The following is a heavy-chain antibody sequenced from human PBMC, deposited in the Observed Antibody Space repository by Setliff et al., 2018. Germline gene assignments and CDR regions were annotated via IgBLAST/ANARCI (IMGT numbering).Heavy chain of an antibody. J-gene: IGHJ4*02. D-gene: IGHD3-22*01. CDR2: IYSGGST. V-gene: IGHV3-53*01. CDR1: GFTISNNY. Sequence: GGSLRLSCAASGFTISNNYMNWVRQAPGKGPEWVSVIYSGGSTYYADSVKGRFTISRDNSKNTLFLEMNSLRTEDTAVYYCAKGQGQYYDSSGYYGRVLDYWGQGTLVTVSS. CDR3: AKGQGQYYDSSGYYGRVLDY.